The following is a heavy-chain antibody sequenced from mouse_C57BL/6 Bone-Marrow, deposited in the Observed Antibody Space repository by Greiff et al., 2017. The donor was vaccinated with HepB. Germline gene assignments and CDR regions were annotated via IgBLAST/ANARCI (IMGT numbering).Heavy chain of an antibody. CDR2: IYPGDGDT. Sequence: QVQLQQSGPELVKPGASVKISCKASGYAFSSSWMNWVKQRPGKGLEWIGRIYPGDGDTNYNGKFKGKATLTADKSSSTAYMQLSSLTSEDSAVYFCARCRQLRLRAMDYWGQGTSVTVSS. CDR3: ARCRQLRLRAMDY. CDR1: GYAFSSSW. V-gene: IGHV1-82*01. D-gene: IGHD3-2*02. J-gene: IGHJ4*01.